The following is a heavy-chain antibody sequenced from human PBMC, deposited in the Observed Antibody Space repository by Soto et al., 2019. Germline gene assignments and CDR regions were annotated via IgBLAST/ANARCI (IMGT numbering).Heavy chain of an antibody. CDR2: VSASGLNT. V-gene: IGHV3-23*01. CDR3: ARHPERIAQIGWFDP. J-gene: IGHJ5*02. D-gene: IGHD6-13*01. Sequence: GGSLRLSCAASGFTFSTYAMAWVRQAPGKGLEWVSGVSASGLNTDYADPVKGRFYIPRDNSKNTVSLHMNSLRAEDTALYYCARHPERIAQIGWFDPWGQGTLVTVSS. CDR1: GFTFSTYA.